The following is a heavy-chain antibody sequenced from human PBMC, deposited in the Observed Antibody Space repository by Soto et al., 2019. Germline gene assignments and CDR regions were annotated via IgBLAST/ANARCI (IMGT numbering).Heavy chain of an antibody. CDR2: IYYDGTT. Sequence: SETLSLPCAVSGCSISSSNCWRRVRQPPGKGLESIANIYYDGTTYYNPSLKSRGTISLDTSTNQCSLTLNSVTAADTAVSLYLRLSIEPRICRYPYDYCGRRTMVIVSS. D-gene: IGHD6-6*01. J-gene: IGHJ4*02. CDR3: LRLSIEPRICRYPYDY. V-gene: IGHV4-4*02. CDR1: GCSISSSNC.